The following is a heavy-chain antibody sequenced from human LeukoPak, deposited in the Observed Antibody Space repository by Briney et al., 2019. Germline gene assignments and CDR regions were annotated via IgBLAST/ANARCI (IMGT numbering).Heavy chain of an antibody. D-gene: IGHD2-2*01. Sequence: RPGGSLRLSCAASGFTFSSYAMHWVRQAPGKGLEWVAVISYDGSNKYYADSVKGRFTISRDNAKNSLYLQMNSLRAEDTAVYYCASQVEPAAKYYYYYMDVWGKGTTVTISS. CDR2: ISYDGSNK. J-gene: IGHJ6*03. CDR3: ASQVEPAAKYYYYYMDV. CDR1: GFTFSSYA. V-gene: IGHV3-30*04.